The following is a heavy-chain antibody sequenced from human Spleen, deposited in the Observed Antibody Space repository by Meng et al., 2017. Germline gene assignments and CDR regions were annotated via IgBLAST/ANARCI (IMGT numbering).Heavy chain of an antibody. V-gene: IGHV3-30*19. CDR2: MWYDGSNK. Sequence: GGSLRLSCAASGFTFSSYGMHWVRQAPGKGLEWVAVMWYDGSNKYYADSVKGRFTISRDNSKNTLYLQMNSLRAEDTAVYYCAREEYYGSGSPRLYYFDYWGQGTLVTVSS. D-gene: IGHD3-10*01. CDR1: GFTFSSYG. CDR3: AREEYYGSGSPRLYYFDY. J-gene: IGHJ4*02.